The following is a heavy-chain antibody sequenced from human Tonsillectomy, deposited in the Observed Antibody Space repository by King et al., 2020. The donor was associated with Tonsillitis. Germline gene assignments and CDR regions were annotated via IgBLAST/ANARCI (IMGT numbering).Heavy chain of an antibody. Sequence: DVQLVESGGGLIQPGGSLRLSCAASGFIVSSDYMSWVRQAPGKGLEWVSVIYSGGSTYYADSVKGRFTISSDNSNNTLYLQMNSLRAEDTAVYYCARDWYGVGFFDYWGQGTLVTVSS. V-gene: IGHV3-53*01. CDR3: ARDWYGVGFFDY. CDR1: GFIVSSDY. CDR2: IYSGGST. J-gene: IGHJ4*02. D-gene: IGHD4-17*01.